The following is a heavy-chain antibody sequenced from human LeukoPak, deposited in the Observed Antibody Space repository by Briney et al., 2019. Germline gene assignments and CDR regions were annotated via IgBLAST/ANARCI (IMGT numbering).Heavy chain of an antibody. J-gene: IGHJ4*02. CDR2: IYTSGST. V-gene: IGHV4-4*07. Sequence: SETLSLICTGSGGSIRSSYWSWFRQPAGQGLEWIGRIYTSGSTNYNPSLKSRVTMSLDTSKNHFSLNLRSVTAADTAVYFCATDDYDSAVYSYWGQGTLVTVSS. D-gene: IGHD3-22*01. CDR3: ATDDYDSAVYSY. CDR1: GGSIRSSY.